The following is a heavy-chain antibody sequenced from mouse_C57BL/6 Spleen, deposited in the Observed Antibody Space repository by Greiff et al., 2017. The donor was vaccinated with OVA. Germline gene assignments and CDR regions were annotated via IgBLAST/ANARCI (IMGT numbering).Heavy chain of an antibody. Sequence: QVQLKESGPGLVQPSPSLFITCTVSGFSLTSYGVHWVRQSPGQGLEWLGVIWRGGSTDYNAVFISSLSISKDNSKSQVFFKMNSLQADDTAIYYCARIGDGKSAMDYWGQGTSVTVSS. CDR3: ARIGDGKSAMDY. D-gene: IGHD2-1*01. CDR1: GFSLTSYG. CDR2: IWRGGST. V-gene: IGHV2-2*01. J-gene: IGHJ4*01.